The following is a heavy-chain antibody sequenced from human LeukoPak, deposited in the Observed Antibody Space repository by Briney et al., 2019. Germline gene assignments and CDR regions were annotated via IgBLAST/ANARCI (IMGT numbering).Heavy chain of an antibody. V-gene: IGHV3-21*05. CDR1: GFTFSSYS. CDR2: ISSSSSHI. D-gene: IGHD6-19*01. Sequence: PGGSLRLSCAASGFTFSSYSMNWVRQAPGKGLEWVSYISSSSSHIYYADSVKSRFTISRDNAKNSLYLQMNSLRAEDTAVYYCARELWLVSFDYWGQGTLVTVSS. J-gene: IGHJ4*02. CDR3: ARELWLVSFDY.